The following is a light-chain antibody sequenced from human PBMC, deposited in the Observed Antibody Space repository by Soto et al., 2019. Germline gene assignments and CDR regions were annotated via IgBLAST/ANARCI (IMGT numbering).Light chain of an antibody. CDR3: RQRSNWPPS. Sequence: EIVLTQSPATLYLSPGERATLSCRASQSVSSLLAWYQQKPGQAPRLLICDASNTASGIPARLIGSGSGKYFTLTISSLEPEDFAIYYCRQRSNWPPSFGPGTTVEI. J-gene: IGKJ3*01. CDR2: DAS. CDR1: QSVSSL. V-gene: IGKV3-11*01.